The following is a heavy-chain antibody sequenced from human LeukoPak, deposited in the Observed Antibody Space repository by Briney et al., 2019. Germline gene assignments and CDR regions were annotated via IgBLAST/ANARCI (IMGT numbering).Heavy chain of an antibody. CDR1: GGSISSSYYY. J-gene: IGHJ6*02. CDR2: IYYSGST. V-gene: IGHV4-39*07. CDR3: ARGDYGDYPPYYYYYGMDV. D-gene: IGHD4-17*01. Sequence: SETLSLTCTVSGGSISSSYYYWGWIRQPPGKGLEWIGSIYYSGSTYYNPSLKSRVTISVDTSKNQFSLKLSSVTAADTAVYYCARGDYGDYPPYYYYYGMDVWGQGTTVTVSS.